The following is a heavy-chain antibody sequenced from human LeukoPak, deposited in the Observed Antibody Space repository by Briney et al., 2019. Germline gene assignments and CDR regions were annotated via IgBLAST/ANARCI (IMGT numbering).Heavy chain of an antibody. CDR3: ARVPITIFGVVTRKFDY. Sequence: PSETLSLTCAVYGGSFSGYYWGWIRQPPGKGLEWIGEINHSGSTNYNPSLKSRVTISVDTSKNQFSLKLSSVTAADTAVYYCARVPITIFGVVTRKFDYWGQGTLVTVSS. J-gene: IGHJ4*02. V-gene: IGHV4-34*01. CDR2: INHSGST. CDR1: GGSFSGYY. D-gene: IGHD3-3*01.